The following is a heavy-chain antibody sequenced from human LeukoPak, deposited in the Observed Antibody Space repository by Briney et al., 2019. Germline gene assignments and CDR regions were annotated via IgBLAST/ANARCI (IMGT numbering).Heavy chain of an antibody. Sequence: SGTLSLTCTVSGDSISSYYWWSWVRLPPGKGLEWIGEIYHSGSTNYNPSLKSRVTLSVEMSKNQFSLRLSSVTAADTAVYFCARGHDSYMDVWGKGTTVTVSS. D-gene: IGHD1-1*01. J-gene: IGHJ6*03. CDR3: ARGHDSYMDV. V-gene: IGHV4-4*02. CDR1: GDSISSYYW. CDR2: IYHSGST.